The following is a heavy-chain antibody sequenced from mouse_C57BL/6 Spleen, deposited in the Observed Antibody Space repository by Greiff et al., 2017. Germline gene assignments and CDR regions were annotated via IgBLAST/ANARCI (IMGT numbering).Heavy chain of an antibody. CDR1: GYTFTSYW. D-gene: IGHD4-1*01. CDR2: IYPGSGST. CDR3: ARRDWAYYFDY. Sequence: QVHVKQPGAELVKPGASVKMSCKASGYTFTSYWITWVKQRPGQGLEWIGDIYPGSGSTNYNEKFKSKATLTVDTSSSTAYMHLSSLTSEDSAVYYCARRDWAYYFDYWGQGTTLTVSS. J-gene: IGHJ2*01. V-gene: IGHV1-55*01.